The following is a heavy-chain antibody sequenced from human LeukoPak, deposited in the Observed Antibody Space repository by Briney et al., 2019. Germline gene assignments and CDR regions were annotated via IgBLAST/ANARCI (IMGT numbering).Heavy chain of an antibody. CDR1: GFTFSSYA. CDR2: ISGSGGST. Sequence: GGSLRLSCAASGFTFSSYAMSWVRQAPGKGLEWVSAISGSGGSTYYADSVKGRFTISRDNSKNTLYLQMNSLRAEDTAVYYCAKDGPPXLXXAXXXXXYWGXXXLXTVSS. J-gene: IGHJ4*02. V-gene: IGHV3-23*01. CDR3: AKDGPPXLXXAXXXXXY. D-gene: IGHD3/OR15-3a*01.